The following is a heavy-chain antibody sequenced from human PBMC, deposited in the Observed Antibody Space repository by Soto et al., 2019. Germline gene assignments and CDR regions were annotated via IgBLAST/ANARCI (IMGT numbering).Heavy chain of an antibody. Sequence: QVQLVQSGDEVKKTGASVKVSCRASGYTLTNYGISWVRQAPGQGLFWMGWISGHNGNTLYARNGQGRLPLTIDTSTNTAYMELMSPKIDDAAMYYCVRDWQLSPWGPGTLVTVSS. CDR2: ISGHNGNT. CDR3: VRDWQLSP. CDR1: GYTLTNYG. D-gene: IGHD1-1*01. J-gene: IGHJ5*02. V-gene: IGHV1-18*01.